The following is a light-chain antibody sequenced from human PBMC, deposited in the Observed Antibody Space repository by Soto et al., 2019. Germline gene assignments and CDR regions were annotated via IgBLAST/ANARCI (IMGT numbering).Light chain of an antibody. CDR3: QQYYSYPRT. J-gene: IGKJ1*01. CDR2: AAS. V-gene: IGKV1-39*01. Sequence: DIQMTQSPSSLSVSVGDRVTITCRASQSISSYLNWYQQKPGKAPKFLIYAASSLQRGVPSRFSGSGSGTDFTLTISCLQSEDFATYYCQQYYSYPRTFGQGTKVEIK. CDR1: QSISSY.